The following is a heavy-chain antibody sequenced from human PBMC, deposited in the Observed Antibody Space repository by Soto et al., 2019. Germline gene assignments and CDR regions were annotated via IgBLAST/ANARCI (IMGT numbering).Heavy chain of an antibody. CDR2: IYYSGST. V-gene: IGHV4-30-4*01. Sequence: NPSETLSLTCTVSGASINSGDYYWRWIRQPPGKGLEWIGHIYYSGSTYYNPSLKRRAGISVDSSKSQVSLKLTSVTAADTAVHLCARILLNYYWLDYWGQGALVTVSS. J-gene: IGHJ4*02. CDR3: ARILLNYYWLDY. CDR1: GASINSGDYY. D-gene: IGHD3-10*01.